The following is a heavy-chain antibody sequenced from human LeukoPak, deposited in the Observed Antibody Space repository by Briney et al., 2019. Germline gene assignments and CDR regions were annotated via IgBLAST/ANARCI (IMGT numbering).Heavy chain of an antibody. CDR3: AIMHGYYDGSGYWVQ. CDR1: GFTFGSYG. V-gene: IGHV3-23*01. J-gene: IGHJ4*02. D-gene: IGHD3-22*01. Sequence: GGSLRLSCAASGFTFGSYGMSWVRQAPGKGLEWVSFISPSGDRTSNADSVEGRFTISRDNPRDTLYLQMNSLRDEDTAGYYCAIMHGYYDGSGYWVQWGQGTLVTVAS. CDR2: ISPSGDRT.